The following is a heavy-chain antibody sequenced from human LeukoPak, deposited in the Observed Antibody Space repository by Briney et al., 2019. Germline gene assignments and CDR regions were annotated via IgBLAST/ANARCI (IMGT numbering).Heavy chain of an antibody. D-gene: IGHD3-22*01. J-gene: IGHJ4*02. V-gene: IGHV4-39*07. CDR1: GGSISSSSYY. CDR3: ARGPAGSGYYYVGFDY. CDR2: INHSGST. Sequence: SETLSLTCTVSGGSISSSSYYWGWIRQPPGKGLEWIGEINHSGSTNYNPSLKSRVTISVDTSKNQFSLKLSSVTAADTAVYYCARGPAGSGYYYVGFDYWGQGTLVTVSS.